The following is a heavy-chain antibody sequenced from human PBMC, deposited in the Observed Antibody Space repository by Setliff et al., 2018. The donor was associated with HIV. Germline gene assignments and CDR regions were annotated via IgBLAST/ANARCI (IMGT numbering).Heavy chain of an antibody. CDR1: GGSFSGSY. CDR3: AKGPRGLGLTYYFDY. V-gene: IGHV4-34*01. CDR2: INHSGIT. D-gene: IGHD7-27*01. Sequence: SETLSLTCAVYGGSFSGSYWSWTRQAPGKGLEWIGEINHSGITHYNPSLETRVTMFADTSKNQFSLRLSPVTVADTAIYYCAKGPRGLGLTYYFDYWAQGSQVTVS. J-gene: IGHJ4*02.